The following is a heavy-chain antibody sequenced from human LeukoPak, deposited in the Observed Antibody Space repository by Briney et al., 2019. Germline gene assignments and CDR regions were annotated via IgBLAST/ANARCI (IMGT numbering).Heavy chain of an antibody. CDR1: GGTFISYA. J-gene: IGHJ4*02. V-gene: IGHV1-69*04. CDR3: ARGSSSSHDY. D-gene: IGHD6-13*01. CDR2: IIPILGIA. Sequence: SVKVSCTASGGTFISYAISWVRQAPGQGLEWMGRIIPILGIANYAQKFQGRVTITADKSTSTAYMELSSLRSEDTAVYYCARGSSSSHDYWGQGTLVTVSS.